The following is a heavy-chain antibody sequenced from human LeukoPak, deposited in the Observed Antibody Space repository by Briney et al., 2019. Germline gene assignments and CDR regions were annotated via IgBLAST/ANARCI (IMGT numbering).Heavy chain of an antibody. CDR2: IYYSGST. CDR3: ARETYLEDSSGDALDI. CDR1: GGSISSSSYY. J-gene: IGHJ3*02. D-gene: IGHD6-25*01. V-gene: IGHV4-39*07. Sequence: SETLSLTCTVSGGSISSSSYYWGWIRQPPGKGLEWIGSIYYSGSTYYNPSLKSRVTISVDTSKNQFSLKLSSVTAADTAVYYCARETYLEDSSGDALDIWGQGTMVTVSS.